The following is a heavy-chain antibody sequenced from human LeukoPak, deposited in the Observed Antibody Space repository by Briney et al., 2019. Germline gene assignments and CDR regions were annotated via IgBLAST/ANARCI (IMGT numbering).Heavy chain of an antibody. D-gene: IGHD3-22*01. J-gene: IGHJ4*02. V-gene: IGHV3-30*02. CDR3: AIPGSAHYPAPFDF. Sequence: PGGSLRLSCAASGFTFSSYGIHWVRQAPGKGLEWVAFIRYDGSNKHYADSVKGRFTISRDESKNTLYLQMNSLRAEDTAVYYCAIPGSAHYPAPFDFWGQGTLVTVSS. CDR1: GFTFSSYG. CDR2: IRYDGSNK.